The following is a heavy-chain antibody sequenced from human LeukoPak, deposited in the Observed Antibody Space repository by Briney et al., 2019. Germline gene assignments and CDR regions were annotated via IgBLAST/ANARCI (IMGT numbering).Heavy chain of an antibody. CDR1: GYTFTSYD. D-gene: IGHD3-3*01. Sequence: ASVKVSCKSSGYTFTSYDINWVRQTTGQGLEWMGWTNPNSGNTGYAQKFQGRVTMTRNTSRSTAYMELSSLRSEDTAVYYCARARDFWSGPPYFGAWGQGTLVTVSS. CDR2: TNPNSGNT. CDR3: ARARDFWSGPPYFGA. J-gene: IGHJ5*02. V-gene: IGHV1-8*01.